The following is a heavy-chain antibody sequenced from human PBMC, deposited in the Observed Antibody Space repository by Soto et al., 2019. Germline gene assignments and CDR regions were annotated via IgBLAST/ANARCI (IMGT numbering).Heavy chain of an antibody. CDR1: GFTFSNSW. D-gene: IGHD3-3*01. Sequence: EVQLEESGGGLVQPGGSLRLSCFASGFTFSNSWMAWVRQAPGKGPEWVANIRQEGSEKNYVDSVRGRFSISRDNAKNSVLLQMNSLRADDTAVYHCARAGGYDFWSLFDPWGQGTLVTVSS. CDR3: ARAGGYDFWSLFDP. CDR2: IRQEGSEK. J-gene: IGHJ5*02. V-gene: IGHV3-7*01.